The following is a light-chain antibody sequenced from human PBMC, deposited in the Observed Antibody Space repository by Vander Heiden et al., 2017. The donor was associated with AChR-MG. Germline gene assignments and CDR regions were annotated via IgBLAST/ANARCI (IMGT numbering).Light chain of an antibody. CDR3: QQYDKWPIT. CDR1: QSVSSN. CDR2: GAS. V-gene: IGKV3-15*01. Sequence: EVVMTQSPATLSVSPGARATLSCRASQSVSSNLAWYQQKPGQAPRLLIYGASTRATGIPARFSGSGSWTEFTLTISSLQSEDLAVYYCQQYDKWPITFGQGTRLEIK. J-gene: IGKJ5*01.